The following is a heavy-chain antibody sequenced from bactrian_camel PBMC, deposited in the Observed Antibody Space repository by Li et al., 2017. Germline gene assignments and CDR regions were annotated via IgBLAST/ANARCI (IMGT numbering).Heavy chain of an antibody. CDR2: ITSLPSLFRAA. CDR1: GYTSSRDC. J-gene: IGHJ4*01. Sequence: HVQLVESGGGSVQAGGSLRLSCAASGYTSSRDCMGWFRQAPGKEVEWVAGITSLPSLFRAASYADSVKGRFTISRDNAKDTLYLQMNSLKTEDTAAYYCASQADYNEYGWVDNYWCQGTQVTVS. CDR3: ASQADYNEYGWVDNY. V-gene: IGHV3S6*01. D-gene: IGHD3*01.